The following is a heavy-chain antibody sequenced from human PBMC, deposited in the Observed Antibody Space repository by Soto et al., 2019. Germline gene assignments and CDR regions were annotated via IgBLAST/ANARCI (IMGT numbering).Heavy chain of an antibody. Sequence: QVQLVQSGAEVKEPGASVKVSCKSSGYTFSSYSINWVRQATGQGLEWMGWMNPNNGDTGYAQKFQGRVTMTRSASITTAYMVLSGLRSDDTAVYYCARAHDSGDVDYWGQGTLVTVSS. CDR2: MNPNNGDT. J-gene: IGHJ4*02. CDR3: ARAHDSGDVDY. CDR1: GYTFSSYS. V-gene: IGHV1-8*01. D-gene: IGHD4-17*01.